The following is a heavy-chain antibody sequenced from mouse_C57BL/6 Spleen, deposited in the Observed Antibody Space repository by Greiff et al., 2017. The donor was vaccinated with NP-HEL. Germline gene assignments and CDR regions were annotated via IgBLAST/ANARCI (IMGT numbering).Heavy chain of an antibody. CDR3: ARYIGGKAMDY. V-gene: IGHV7-3*01. D-gene: IGHD1-1*02. Sequence: EVKLMESGGGLVQPGGSLSLSCAASGFTFTDYYMSWVRQPPGKALEWLGFIRNKANGYTTEYSASVKGRFTISRDNSQSILYLQMNALRAEDSATYYCARYIGGKAMDYWGQGTSVTVSS. J-gene: IGHJ4*01. CDR2: IRNKANGYTT. CDR1: GFTFTDYY.